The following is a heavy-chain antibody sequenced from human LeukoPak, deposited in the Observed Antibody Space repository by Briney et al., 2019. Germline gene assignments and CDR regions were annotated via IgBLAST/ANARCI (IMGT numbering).Heavy chain of an antibody. J-gene: IGHJ4*02. Sequence: SETLSLTCTVSGGSISSSSYYWGWIRQPPGKGLEWIGSIYYSGSTYYNPSLKSRVSISVDTSKNQFSLKLSSVTAADTAVYYCARVGSCSGGSCYYRLFDYWGQGTLVTVSS. CDR2: IYYSGST. CDR3: ARVGSCSGGSCYYRLFDY. D-gene: IGHD2-15*01. V-gene: IGHV4-39*07. CDR1: GGSISSSSYY.